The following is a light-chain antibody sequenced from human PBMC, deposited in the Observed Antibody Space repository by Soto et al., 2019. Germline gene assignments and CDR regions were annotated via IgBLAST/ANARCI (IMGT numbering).Light chain of an antibody. V-gene: IGKV1-5*01. J-gene: IGKJ1*01. CDR3: QQYNRFSTWT. Sequence: DIQLTQFPPTLSASVGDRVTITCRASQSISYYLAWYQKKPGKAPKVLIWNASSLQRGVPSRFSGSGSGTEFTLTISSLLPDDFATYYCQQYNRFSTWTFGQGTKVDIK. CDR1: QSISYY. CDR2: NAS.